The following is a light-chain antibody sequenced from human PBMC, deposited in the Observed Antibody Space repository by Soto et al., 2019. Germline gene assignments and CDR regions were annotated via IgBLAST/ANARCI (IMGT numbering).Light chain of an antibody. CDR3: FSNTCTKVFG. CDR2: DVS. Sequence: QSVLTQPRSLSGSSGQSATISCTGPTIGAHSFVSWYQDRPDKVPKLLIYDVSQRPSGIPDRFSGSRSSNPASLTISGLQADDAAAYYCFSNTCTKVFGFGTGTKATVL. J-gene: IGLJ1*01. V-gene: IGLV2-11*01. CDR1: TIGAHSF.